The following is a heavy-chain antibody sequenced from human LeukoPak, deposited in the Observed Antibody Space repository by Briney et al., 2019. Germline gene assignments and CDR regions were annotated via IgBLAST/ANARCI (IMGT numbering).Heavy chain of an antibody. CDR2: IFHNGTT. CDR3: VRNYHFWTGYHFWFDP. J-gene: IGHJ5*02. CDR1: GDSISRYY. D-gene: IGHD3-3*01. Sequence: SETLSFTCTVSGDSISRYYWSWIRQSPGKGLEWIGFIFHNGTTNYNPSLKGRLTISIDTSKNQFSLILKSVTAADTALYYCVRNYHFWTGYHFWFDPWGQGTLVIVSS. V-gene: IGHV4-59*08.